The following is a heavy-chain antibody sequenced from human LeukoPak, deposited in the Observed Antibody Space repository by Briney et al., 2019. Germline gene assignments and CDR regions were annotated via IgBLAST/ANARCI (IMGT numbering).Heavy chain of an antibody. J-gene: IGHJ4*02. D-gene: IGHD1-14*01. CDR1: GFIFSNYY. Sequence: TGGSLRLSCAASGFIFSNYYMHWVRQAPGKGLVWVSHINGDGTNVNYADSVKGRFTISRDNSKNTLYLQMNSLRAEDTALYYCAKPAKTDYADYWGQGTLVTVSS. CDR3: AKPAKTDYADY. V-gene: IGHV3-74*01. CDR2: INGDGTNV.